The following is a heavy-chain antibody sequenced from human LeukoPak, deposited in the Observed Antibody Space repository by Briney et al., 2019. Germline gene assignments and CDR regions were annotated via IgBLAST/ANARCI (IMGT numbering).Heavy chain of an antibody. J-gene: IGHJ4*02. Sequence: QPGGSLRLSCVASGFSLSGYWMYWVRQAPGKGLMYISRNNGDGSTTNYADVVKGRFTISRDNSKNTLYLQMNSLRAEDTAVYYCAKDRTTMIVVVITGYDYWGQGTLVTVSS. D-gene: IGHD3-22*01. CDR2: NNGDGSTT. CDR3: AKDRTTMIVVVITGYDY. CDR1: GFSLSGYW. V-gene: IGHV3-74*01.